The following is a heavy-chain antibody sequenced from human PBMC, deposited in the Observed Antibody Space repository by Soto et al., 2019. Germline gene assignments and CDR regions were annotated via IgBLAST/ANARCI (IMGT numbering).Heavy chain of an antibody. D-gene: IGHD5-18*01. V-gene: IGHV1-18*04. CDR2: ISAYNGNT. CDR1: GYTFTSYG. Sequence: QVQLVQSGAEVKKPGASVKVSCKASGYTFTSYGISWVRQAPGQGLERMGWISAYNGNTNYAQKLQGRVTMTTDTSTSTAYMELGGLRSDDTAVYYCARDSPVQLWSSAEYFQHWGQGTLVTVSS. CDR3: ARDSPVQLWSSAEYFQH. J-gene: IGHJ1*01.